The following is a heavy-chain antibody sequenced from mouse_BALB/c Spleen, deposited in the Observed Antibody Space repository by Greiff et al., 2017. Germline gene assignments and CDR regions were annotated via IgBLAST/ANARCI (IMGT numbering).Heavy chain of an antibody. D-gene: IGHD1-1*01. V-gene: IGHV2-9*02. CDR1: GFSLTSYG. CDR3: ARDLLRGSYFDY. Sequence: VHLVESGPGLVAPSQSLSITCTVSGFSLTSYGVHWVRQPPGKGLEWLGVIWAGGSTNYNSALMSRLSISKDNSKSQVFLKMNSLQTDDTAMYYCARDLLRGSYFDYWGQGTTLTVSS. CDR2: IWAGGST. J-gene: IGHJ2*01.